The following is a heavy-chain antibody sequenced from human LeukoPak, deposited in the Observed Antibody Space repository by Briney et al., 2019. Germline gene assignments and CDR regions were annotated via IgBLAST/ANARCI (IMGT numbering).Heavy chain of an antibody. J-gene: IGHJ3*02. CDR2: ISSSSSYI. CDR3: ARDDSGAFDI. Sequence: GGSLRLSCAASGFTFGSYSMNWVRQAPGKGLEWVSSISSSSSYIYYADPVKGRFTISRDNAKNSLYLQMNSLRAEDTAVYYCARDDSGAFDIWGQGTMVTVSS. D-gene: IGHD1-26*01. CDR1: GFTFGSYS. V-gene: IGHV3-21*01.